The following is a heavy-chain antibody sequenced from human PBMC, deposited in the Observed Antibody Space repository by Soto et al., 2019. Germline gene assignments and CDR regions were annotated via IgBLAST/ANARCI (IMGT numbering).Heavy chain of an antibody. CDR2: ISYDGSNK. Sequence: QVQLVESGGGVVQPGRSLRLSCAASGFTFSSYAMHWVRQAPGKGLEWVAVISYDGSNKYYADSVKGRFTIYRDNSKNTLYLQMNSLRAEDTAVYYCARDGPDYGDFLYNWFDPWGQGTLVTVSS. CDR1: GFTFSSYA. CDR3: ARDGPDYGDFLYNWFDP. V-gene: IGHV3-30-3*01. D-gene: IGHD4-17*01. J-gene: IGHJ5*02.